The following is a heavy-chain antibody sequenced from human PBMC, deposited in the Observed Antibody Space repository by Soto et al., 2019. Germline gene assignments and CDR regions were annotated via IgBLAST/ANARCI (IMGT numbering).Heavy chain of an antibody. CDR3: ARGPLPVVIAVAGDFDY. CDR2: INSDGSST. J-gene: IGHJ4*02. V-gene: IGHV3-74*01. Sequence: GGSLRLSCAASGFTFSSYWMHWVRQAPGKGLVWVSRINSDGSSTSYADSVKGRFTISRDNAKNTLYLQMNSLRAEDTAVYYCARGPLPVVIAVAGDFDYWGQGTLVTVSS. CDR1: GFTFSSYW. D-gene: IGHD6-19*01.